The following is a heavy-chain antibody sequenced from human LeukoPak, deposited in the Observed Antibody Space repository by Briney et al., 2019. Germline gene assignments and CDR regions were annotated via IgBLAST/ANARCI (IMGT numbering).Heavy chain of an antibody. V-gene: IGHV1-18*01. CDR3: ARTWELHDSLDY. CDR1: GYTFTICG. Sequence: ASVTVSFKASGYTFTICGISWVRQAPGQGLEWMGWISAYNGNTNYAQKLQGRVTMTTDTSTSTAYMELRSLRSDDTAVYYCARTWELHDSLDYWGQGTLVIVSS. D-gene: IGHD1-26*01. CDR2: ISAYNGNT. J-gene: IGHJ4*02.